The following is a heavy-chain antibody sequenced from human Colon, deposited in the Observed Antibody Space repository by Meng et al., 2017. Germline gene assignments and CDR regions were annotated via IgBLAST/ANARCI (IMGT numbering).Heavy chain of an antibody. V-gene: IGHV3-72*01. J-gene: IGHJ4*02. CDR1: GFTFSDHY. CDR2: TRNKANSYTT. Sequence: GSLRLSCAVSGFTFSDHYMDWVRQAPGKGLEWVGRTRNKANSYTTEYAASVKGRFTISRDDSKNSLYLQMNSLKTEDTAVYYCVRVRQYSFDYWGRGTLVTV. CDR3: VRVRQYSFDY. D-gene: IGHD4-11*01.